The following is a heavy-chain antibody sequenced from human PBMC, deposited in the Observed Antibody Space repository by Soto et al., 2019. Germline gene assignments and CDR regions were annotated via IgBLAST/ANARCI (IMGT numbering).Heavy chain of an antibody. CDR3: ARRFVGYSYGMDV. CDR2: IYHSGST. CDR1: GGSISSGGYS. V-gene: IGHV4-30-2*01. J-gene: IGHJ6*02. Sequence: SETLSLTCAVSGGSISSGGYSWSWIRQPPGKGLEWIGYIYHSGSTYYNPSLKSRVTISVDRSKNQFSLKLSSVTAADTAVYYCARRFVGYSYGMDVWGQGTTVTVSS. D-gene: IGHD3-10*01.